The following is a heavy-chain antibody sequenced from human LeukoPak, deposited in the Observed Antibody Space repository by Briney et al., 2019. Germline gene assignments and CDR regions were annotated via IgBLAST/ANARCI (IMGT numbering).Heavy chain of an antibody. CDR1: GGSLSSYY. Sequence: PSETLSLTCTVSGGSLSSYYWSWIRQPPGKGLEWIGYIYYSGSTNYNSSLKSRVTISVDTSKNQFSLKLSSVTAADTAVYYCVRHVRGWFGESHYYYGMDVWGQGTTVTVSS. J-gene: IGHJ6*02. D-gene: IGHD3-10*01. CDR2: IYYSGST. V-gene: IGHV4-59*08. CDR3: VRHVRGWFGESHYYYGMDV.